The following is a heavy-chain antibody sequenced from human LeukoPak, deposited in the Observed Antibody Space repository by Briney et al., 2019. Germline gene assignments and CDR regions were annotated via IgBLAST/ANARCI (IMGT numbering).Heavy chain of an antibody. CDR1: GYSFTSYW. Sequence: GESLKISCKGSGYSFTSYWIGWVRQMPGKGLEWMGIIYPGDSDTRYSPSFQGQVTISADKSISTAYLQWSSLKASDTAMYYCARVPGYKWHYYGSGSYYPACDYWGQGTLVTVSS. CDR3: ARVPGYKWHYYGSGSYYPACDY. CDR2: IYPGDSDT. J-gene: IGHJ4*02. V-gene: IGHV5-51*01. D-gene: IGHD3-10*01.